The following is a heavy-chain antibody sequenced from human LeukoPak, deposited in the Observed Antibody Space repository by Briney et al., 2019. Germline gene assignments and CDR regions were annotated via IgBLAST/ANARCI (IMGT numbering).Heavy chain of an antibody. Sequence: SETLSLTCTVSGGSISSGDYYWSWIRQPPGKGLEWIGYIYYSGSTYYNPSLKSRVTISVDTSKNQFSLKLSSVTAADTAVYYCARSLDAETSNFDYWGQGTLVTVSS. CDR1: GGSISSGDYY. CDR2: IYYSGST. V-gene: IGHV4-30-4*01. J-gene: IGHJ4*02. D-gene: IGHD3/OR15-3a*01. CDR3: ARSLDAETSNFDY.